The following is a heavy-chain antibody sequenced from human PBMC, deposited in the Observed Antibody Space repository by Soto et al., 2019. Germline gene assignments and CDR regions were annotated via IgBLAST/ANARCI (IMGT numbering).Heavy chain of an antibody. V-gene: IGHV3-30-3*01. J-gene: IGHJ3*02. Sequence: GGSLRLSCAASGFTFSTYALHWVRQAPGKGLEWVAVISYDGSNKNYADSVKGRFSISRDNSNNALYMQMNSLRVEDTAMYYCARDAGLTLEPVRAAFYIDAFDIWGQGTMVTVSS. CDR1: GFTFSTYA. CDR3: ARDAGLTLEPVRAAFYIDAFDI. CDR2: ISYDGSNK. D-gene: IGHD2-15*01.